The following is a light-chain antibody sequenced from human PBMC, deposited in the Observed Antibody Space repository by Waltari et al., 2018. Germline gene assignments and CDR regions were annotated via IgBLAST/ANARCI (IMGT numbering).Light chain of an antibody. Sequence: DIQMTQSPSSLSASVGDRVTITCRASQRINSYLNWYQQKPGKAPKLLIYGASSLQSGVPSGVSGSGSGTEFTLTISSLQPEDSATYYCQQSYTAPWTFGQGTQVEIK. CDR3: QQSYTAPWT. V-gene: IGKV1-39*01. CDR1: QRINSY. J-gene: IGKJ1*01. CDR2: GAS.